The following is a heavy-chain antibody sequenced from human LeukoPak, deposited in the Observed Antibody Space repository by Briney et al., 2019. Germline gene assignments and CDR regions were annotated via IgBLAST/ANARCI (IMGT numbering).Heavy chain of an antibody. CDR2: IIPIFGTA. CDR1: GGTFSSYA. Sequence: SVTVSFKASGGTFSSYAISWVRQAPGQGLEWMGGIIPIFGTANYAQKFQGRVTITADKSTSTAYMELSSLRSEDTAVYYCAGRYCSSTSCYPYYYGMDVWGKGTTVTVSS. V-gene: IGHV1-69*06. CDR3: AGRYCSSTSCYPYYYGMDV. J-gene: IGHJ6*04. D-gene: IGHD2-2*01.